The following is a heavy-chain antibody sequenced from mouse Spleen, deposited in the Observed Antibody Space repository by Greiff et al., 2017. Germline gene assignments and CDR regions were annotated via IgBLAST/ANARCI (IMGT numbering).Heavy chain of an antibody. D-gene: IGHD2-3*01. V-gene: IGHV5-6*01. Sequence: VQGVESGGDLVKPGGSLKLSCAASGFTFSSYGMSWVRQTPDKRLEWVATISSGGSYTYYPDSVKGRFTISRDNAKNTLYLQMSSLKSEDTAMYYCARVYDGYYFDYWGQGTTLTVSS. CDR3: ARVYDGYYFDY. CDR2: ISSGGSYT. CDR1: GFTFSSYG. J-gene: IGHJ2*01.